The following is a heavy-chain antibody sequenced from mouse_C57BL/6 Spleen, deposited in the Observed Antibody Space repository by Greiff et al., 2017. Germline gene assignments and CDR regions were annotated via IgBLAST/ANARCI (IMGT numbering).Heavy chain of an antibody. D-gene: IGHD2-4*01. CDR1: GFTFSDAW. CDR3: TREWDYDGGVHFDC. V-gene: IGHV6-6*01. Sequence: EVQLVESGGGLVQPGGSMKLSCAASGFTFSDAWMDWVRQSPEKGLEWVAEIRNKANNHATYYAESVKGRFTISRDDSKSSVYLQMNSLRAEDTGIYYCTREWDYDGGVHFDCWGQGTTLTVAS. CDR2: IRNKANNHAT. J-gene: IGHJ2*01.